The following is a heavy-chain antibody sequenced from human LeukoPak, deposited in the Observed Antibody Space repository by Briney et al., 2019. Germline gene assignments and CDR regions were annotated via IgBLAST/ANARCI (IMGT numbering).Heavy chain of an antibody. V-gene: IGHV4-39*01. CDR3: ARHTTPYYGMDV. CDR2: IYYSGST. J-gene: IGHJ6*02. D-gene: IGHD2-15*01. CDR1: GGSISSSNYY. Sequence: PSETLSLTCTVSGGSISSSNYYWGWIRQPPGTGLEWIGSIYYSGSTYYNLSLKSRVTISVDTSKNQFSLKLSSVTAADTAVYYCARHTTPYYGMDVWGQGTTVTVSS.